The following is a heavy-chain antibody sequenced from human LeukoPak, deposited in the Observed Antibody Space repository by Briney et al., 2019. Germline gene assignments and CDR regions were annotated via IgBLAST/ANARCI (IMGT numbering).Heavy chain of an antibody. CDR1: GYTFTGYY. CDR2: INPNSGGT. V-gene: IGHV1-2*02. D-gene: IGHD3-10*01. CDR3: ARDPEWFGEHKHFDY. J-gene: IGHJ4*02. Sequence: EASVKVSCKASGYTFTGYYMHWVRQAPGQGLEWMGWINPNSGGTNYAQKFQGRVTMTRDTSISTAYMELSRLRSDDTAVYYCARDPEWFGEHKHFDYWGQGTLVTVSS.